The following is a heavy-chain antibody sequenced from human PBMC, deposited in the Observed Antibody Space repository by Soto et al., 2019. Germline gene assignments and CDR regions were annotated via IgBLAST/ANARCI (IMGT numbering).Heavy chain of an antibody. CDR3: ARDRRGNMVRGVIRPYYYGMDV. D-gene: IGHD3-10*01. J-gene: IGHJ6*02. Sequence: SETLSLTCAVYGGSFSGYYWSWIRQPPGKGLEWIGEINHSGSTNYNPSLKSRVTISVDTSKNQFSLKLSSVTAADTAVYYCARDRRGNMVRGVIRPYYYGMDVWGQGTTVTV. CDR1: GGSFSGYY. V-gene: IGHV4-34*01. CDR2: INHSGST.